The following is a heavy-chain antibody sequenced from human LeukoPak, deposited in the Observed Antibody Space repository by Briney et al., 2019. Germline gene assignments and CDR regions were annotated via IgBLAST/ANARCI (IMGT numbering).Heavy chain of an antibody. V-gene: IGHV3-74*01. Sequence: GGSLRLSCAASGFTFSRYWMHWVRQAPGKGLVWVSCIKSDGSSTSIADSAKGRFTNSRDNAKNTVYLQMNSLRAEDTAVYYCVRDNRSYNFDYWGQGTLVTVSS. CDR3: VRDNRSYNFDY. D-gene: IGHD1-26*01. CDR2: IKSDGSST. J-gene: IGHJ4*02. CDR1: GFTFSRYW.